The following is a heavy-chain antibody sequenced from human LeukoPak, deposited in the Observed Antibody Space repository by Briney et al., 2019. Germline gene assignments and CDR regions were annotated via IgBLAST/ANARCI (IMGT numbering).Heavy chain of an antibody. CDR2: IIPIFGTT. J-gene: IGHJ6*03. CDR1: GGTFSSFA. Sequence: SVKVSCKTSGGTFSSFAITWVRQTPGQGLEWMGGIIPIFGTTNYAQKFQDRVTITADKSTSTAYMKLSSLRSEDTAVYFCARVVGLTGYSSNWYSGYYYYMDVWGKGTTVTVSS. CDR3: ARVVGLTGYSSNWYSGYYYYMDV. D-gene: IGHD6-13*01. V-gene: IGHV1-69*06.